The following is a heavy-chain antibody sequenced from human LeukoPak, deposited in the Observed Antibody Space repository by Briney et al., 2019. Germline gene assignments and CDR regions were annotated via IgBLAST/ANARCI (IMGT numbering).Heavy chain of an antibody. V-gene: IGHV4-59*01. CDR3: ARGSYYGSGSYPLFDP. J-gene: IGHJ5*02. CDR2: IYYSGST. D-gene: IGHD3-10*01. Sequence: SETLSLTCTVSGGSISSYYWSWIRQPPGKGLEWIGYIYYSGSTNYNPSLKSRVTISVDTSKNQFSLKLSSVTAADTAVYYCARGSYYGSGSYPLFDPWGQGTLVTVSS. CDR1: GGSISSYY.